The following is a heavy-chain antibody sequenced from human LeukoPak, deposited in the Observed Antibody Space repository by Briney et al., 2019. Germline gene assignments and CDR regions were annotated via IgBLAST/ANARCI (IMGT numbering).Heavy chain of an antibody. V-gene: IGHV3-30*04. D-gene: IGHD4-17*01. CDR2: ISYDGSNK. Sequence: GRSLRLSCAASGFTFSSYAMRWVRQAPGKGLEWVAVISYDGSNKYYADSVKGRFTISRDNSKNTLYLQMNSLRAEDTAVYYCARALDYGDYEDYWGQGTLVTVSS. J-gene: IGHJ4*02. CDR1: GFTFSSYA. CDR3: ARALDYGDYEDY.